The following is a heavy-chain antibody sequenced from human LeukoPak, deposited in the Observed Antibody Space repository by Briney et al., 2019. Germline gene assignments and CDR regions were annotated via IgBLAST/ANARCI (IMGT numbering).Heavy chain of an antibody. CDR2: VNSDGSST. CDR3: ARDSRDGYNDY. CDR1: GFTFSSYW. V-gene: IGHV3-74*01. J-gene: IGHJ4*02. Sequence: GGSLRLSCAASGFTFSSYWMHWVRQTPGKGLVWVSRVNSDGSSTSYADSVKGRFTISRDNAKNTLYLQMNSLRAEDTAVYYCARDSRDGYNDYWGQGTLVTVSS. D-gene: IGHD5-24*01.